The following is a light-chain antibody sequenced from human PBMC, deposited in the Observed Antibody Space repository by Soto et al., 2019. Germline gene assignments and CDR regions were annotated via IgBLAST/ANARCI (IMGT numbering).Light chain of an antibody. J-gene: IGKJ4*01. CDR1: QSVRSN. CDR3: QQYNNWIT. Sequence: EIVMTQSPATLSVSPGDRATLSCRASQSVRSNLAWYQQKPGQAPRLLIYGASNRATDIPARFSGSGSGTEFTLTISSLQPEDLAVYYCQQYNNWITFGGGTKVDIK. CDR2: GAS. V-gene: IGKV3-15*01.